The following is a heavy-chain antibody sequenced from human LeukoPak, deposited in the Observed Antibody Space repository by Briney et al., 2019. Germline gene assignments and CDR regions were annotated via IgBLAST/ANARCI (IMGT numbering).Heavy chain of an antibody. Sequence: SRRPSCAAAGFTFSSYAMHRDRQSPGKGLEWVAVISYDGSNKYYADSVKGRFTISRDNSKNKLYLQMNSLRAEDTVFFFQAEDGIRDFVYGMDVWGQGTTVTVSS. J-gene: IGHJ6*02. D-gene: IGHD3-9*01. V-gene: IGHV3-30-3*01. CDR2: ISYDGSNK. CDR3: AEDGIRDFVYGMDV. CDR1: GFTFSSYA.